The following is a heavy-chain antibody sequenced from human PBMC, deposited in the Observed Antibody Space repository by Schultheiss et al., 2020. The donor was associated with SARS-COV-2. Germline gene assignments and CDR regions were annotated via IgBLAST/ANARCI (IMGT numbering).Heavy chain of an antibody. J-gene: IGHJ4*02. D-gene: IGHD2-15*01. Sequence: GGSLRLSCAASGFIFSSYAMSWVRQAPGKGLEWVSAISSSGSNTYYADSVKGRFTISRDNSKNTLYLQMNSLRAEDTAVYYCAKDRVGLDYWGQGTLVTVSS. V-gene: IGHV3-23*01. CDR1: GFIFSSYA. CDR2: ISSSGSNT. CDR3: AKDRVGLDY.